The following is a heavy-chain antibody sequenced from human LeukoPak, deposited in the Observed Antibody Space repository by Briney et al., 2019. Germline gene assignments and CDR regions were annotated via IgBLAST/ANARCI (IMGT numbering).Heavy chain of an antibody. D-gene: IGHD6-6*01. CDR2: INHSGST. Sequence: SETLSLTCAVYGGSFSGYYWSWIRQPPGKGLEWIGEINHSGSTNYNPSLKGRVTISVDTSKNQFSLKLSSVTAADTAVYYCARGSSIAARKMRGWFDPWGQGTLVTVSS. V-gene: IGHV4-34*01. CDR1: GGSFSGYY. J-gene: IGHJ5*02. CDR3: ARGSSIAARKMRGWFDP.